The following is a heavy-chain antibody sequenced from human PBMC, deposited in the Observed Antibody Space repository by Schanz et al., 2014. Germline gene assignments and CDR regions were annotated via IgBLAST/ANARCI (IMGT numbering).Heavy chain of an antibody. CDR3: AKDPNLFRDSSGYYYSPFDY. J-gene: IGHJ4*02. CDR1: GFTVSSNY. V-gene: IGHV3-66*01. Sequence: EVQLVESGGGLVQPGGSLRLSCAASGFTVSSNYMSWVRQAPGKGLEWVSITYSGGSTYYADSVKGRFTISRDNSKNTLYLQMNSLRAEDTAVYYCAKDPNLFRDSSGYYYSPFDYWGQGTLVTVSS. D-gene: IGHD3-22*01. CDR2: TYSGGST.